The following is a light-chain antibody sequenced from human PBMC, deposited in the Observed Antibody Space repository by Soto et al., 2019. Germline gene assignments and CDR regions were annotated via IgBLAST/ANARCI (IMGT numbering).Light chain of an antibody. J-gene: IGKJ1*01. CDR2: LGS. Sequence: DIVMTQSPLSLPVTPGEPASISCRSSQSLLHSNGYNYLDWYLQKPGQSPQLLIYLGSNRASGVHDRFSGSGSGTDFTLKISRVEAEDFGVYYCMQALQTPTFGQGTKVEIK. CDR3: MQALQTPT. V-gene: IGKV2-28*01. CDR1: QSLLHSNGYNY.